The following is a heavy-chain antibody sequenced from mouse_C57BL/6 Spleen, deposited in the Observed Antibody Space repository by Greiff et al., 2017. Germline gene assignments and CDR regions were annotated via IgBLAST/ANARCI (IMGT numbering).Heavy chain of an antibody. CDR1: GYTFTSYG. D-gene: IGHD1-1*01. Sequence: QVQLQQSGAELARPGASVKLSCKASGYTFTSYGISWVKQRPGPGLEWIGEIYPRSGNTYYNEKFKGKATLTADKSSSTAYMALRSLTSEDSAVYFCVLAYDGSSRDYWGQGTTLTVSA. J-gene: IGHJ2*01. CDR2: IYPRSGNT. CDR3: VLAYDGSSRDY. V-gene: IGHV1-81*01.